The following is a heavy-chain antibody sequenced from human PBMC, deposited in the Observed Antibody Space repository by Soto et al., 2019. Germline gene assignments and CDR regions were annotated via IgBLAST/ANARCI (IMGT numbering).Heavy chain of an antibody. V-gene: IGHV3-23*05. CDR1: GFPFSTYA. J-gene: IGHJ4*02. Sequence: EVQLVESGGGLVQPGGSLRLSCVASGFPFSTYAMSWVRQAPGKGLEWVSGLYGNGNGISYADSVKGRFTISRDNSKSLLYLQMNSLRSDDTAMYYCAKDRQPDGFWPFDHWGRGTLIIVSS. D-gene: IGHD3-3*01. CDR2: LYGNGNGI. CDR3: AKDRQPDGFWPFDH.